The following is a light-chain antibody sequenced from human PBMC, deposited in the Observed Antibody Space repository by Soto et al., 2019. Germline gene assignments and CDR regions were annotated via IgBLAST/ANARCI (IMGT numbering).Light chain of an antibody. CDR2: DAS. CDR1: QSVGSSY. CDR3: QQYGSSPWT. V-gene: IGKV3-20*01. Sequence: EIVLTQSPGTLSLSPGERATLSCRASQSVGSSYLAWYQQIPGQAPRLLIYDASSRAADIPDRFSGSGSGTAFTLTISRLEPEDFAVYYCQQYGSSPWTFGQGTKVEIK. J-gene: IGKJ1*01.